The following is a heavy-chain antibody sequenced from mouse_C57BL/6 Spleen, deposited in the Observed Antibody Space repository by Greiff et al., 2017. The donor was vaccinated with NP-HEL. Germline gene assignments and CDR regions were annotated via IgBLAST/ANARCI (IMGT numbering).Heavy chain of an antibody. D-gene: IGHD1-1*01. J-gene: IGHJ1*03. Sequence: QVQLQQPGAELVKPGASVKLSCKASGYTFTSYWMQWVKQRPGQGLEWIGEIDPSDSYTNYNQKFKGKATLTVDTSSSTAYMQLSSLTSEDSAVYYCASHYYGSSYGIDVWGTGTTVTVSS. CDR2: IDPSDSYT. CDR3: ASHYYGSSYGIDV. V-gene: IGHV1-50*01. CDR1: GYTFTSYW.